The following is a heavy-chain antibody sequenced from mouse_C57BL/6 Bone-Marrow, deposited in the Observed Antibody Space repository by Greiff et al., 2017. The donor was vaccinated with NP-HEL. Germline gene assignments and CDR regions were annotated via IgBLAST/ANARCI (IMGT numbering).Heavy chain of an antibody. D-gene: IGHD1-1*01. J-gene: IGHJ2*01. CDR3: ARRGFYYYGSRGYFDY. CDR1: GFNIKNTY. Sequence: EVQGVESVAELVRPGASVKLSCTASGFNIKNTYMHWVKQRPEQGLEWIGRIDPANGNTKYAPKFQGKATITADTSSNTAYLQLSSLTSEDTAIYYCARRGFYYYGSRGYFDYWGQGTTLTVSS. CDR2: IDPANGNT. V-gene: IGHV14-3*01.